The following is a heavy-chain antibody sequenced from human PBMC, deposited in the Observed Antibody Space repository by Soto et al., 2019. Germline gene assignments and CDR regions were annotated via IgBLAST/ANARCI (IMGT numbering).Heavy chain of an antibody. CDR1: GASISSYY. D-gene: IGHD3-22*01. CDR2: FYTGGST. Sequence: QVQLQESGPGLVKPSETLSLTCTVSGASISSYYWGWIRQPAGKGLEWIGRFYTGGSTIYNPSLKSRVAMSVDTSRNHFSLKLSSVTAADTAVYYCARENYYYDTDGYYYVFDYWGQGTLVTVSS. J-gene: IGHJ4*02. CDR3: ARENYYYDTDGYYYVFDY. V-gene: IGHV4-4*07.